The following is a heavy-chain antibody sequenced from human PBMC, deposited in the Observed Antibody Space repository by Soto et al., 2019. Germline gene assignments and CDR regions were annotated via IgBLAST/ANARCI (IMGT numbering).Heavy chain of an antibody. CDR3: ARQVGGWAPWYFDY. Sequence: QVQLQESGPGLVKPSETLSLTCTVSGGSISSYYWSWIRQPPGKGLEWIGYIYYSGSTNYNPSLKSRDTISVDTSKNQCSLKLSPVTAPDTAVYDCARQVGGWAPWYFDYWGQGTLVTVSS. CDR2: IYYSGST. CDR1: GGSISSYY. V-gene: IGHV4-59*08. J-gene: IGHJ4*02. D-gene: IGHD6-19*01.